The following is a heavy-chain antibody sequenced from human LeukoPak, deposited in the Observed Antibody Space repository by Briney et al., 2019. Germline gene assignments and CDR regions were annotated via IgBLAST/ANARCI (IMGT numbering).Heavy chain of an antibody. D-gene: IGHD2-15*01. V-gene: IGHV1-18*01. J-gene: IGHJ6*02. Sequence: GPVKVSCKASGYTFTSYGISWVRQAPGQGLEWMGWISAYNGNTNYAQKLQGRVTMTTDTSTSTAYMELRSLRSDDTAVYYCARDHCSSGGCYEHYYYGVDVWGQGTTVTVSS. CDR1: GYTFTSYG. CDR3: ARDHCSSGGCYEHYYYGVDV. CDR2: ISAYNGNT.